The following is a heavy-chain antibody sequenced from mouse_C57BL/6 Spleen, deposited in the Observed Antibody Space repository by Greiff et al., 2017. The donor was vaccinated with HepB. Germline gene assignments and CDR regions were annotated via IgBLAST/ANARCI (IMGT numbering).Heavy chain of an antibody. J-gene: IGHJ3*01. CDR3: ARSGNPHCPSFAC. D-gene: IGHD3-2*02. CDR2: IYPGDGDT. Sequence: QVQLQQSGPELVKPGASVKISCKASGYAFSSSWMNWVKQRPGKGLEWIGRIYPGDGDTNYNGKFKGKATLTVDTSSSTAYMQLSSLTSEDSAVYYCARSGNPHCPSFACWGQGTPVSVSA. V-gene: IGHV1-82*01. CDR1: GYAFSSSW.